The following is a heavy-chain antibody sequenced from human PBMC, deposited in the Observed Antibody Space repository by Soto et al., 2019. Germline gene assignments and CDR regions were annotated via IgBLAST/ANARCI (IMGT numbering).Heavy chain of an antibody. V-gene: IGHV1-18*01. CDR1: GYSFTTYG. J-gene: IGHJ6*02. CDR3: SREGPAPYYYYGMDV. CDR2: ISAYNGNT. Sequence: QVQLVQSGGEVKKPGASVKVSCKTSGYSFTTYGICWVRQAPGQGLEWMGWISAYNGNTNYAQKLQDRVTMTTDTSTSTAYMELRSLRSDDTAVYYGSREGPAPYYYYGMDVWGQGSTVTVSS.